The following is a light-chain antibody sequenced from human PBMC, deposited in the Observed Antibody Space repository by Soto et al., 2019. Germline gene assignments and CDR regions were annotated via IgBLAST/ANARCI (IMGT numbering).Light chain of an antibody. CDR1: QGIRNG. CDR2: DAS. V-gene: IGKV1-6*01. Sequence: AIQMTQSPSSLSASVGDRVTITCRASQGIRNGLAWYQQKPGKAPKLLIYDASSLQSGVPSRFSGSGSGTDFALTSGLQPHDYVASYFRQYNYRYPVSFGQGTKLEIK. J-gene: IGKJ2*01. CDR3: QYNYRYPVS.